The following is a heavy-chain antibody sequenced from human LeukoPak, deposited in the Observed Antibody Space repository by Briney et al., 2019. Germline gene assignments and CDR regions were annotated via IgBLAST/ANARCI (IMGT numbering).Heavy chain of an antibody. CDR3: VCLGLGGLSLD. Sequence: GGSLRLSCAASGFTFSRYSMHWVRQAPGKGLVWVSHVNSDGSGTDYADSVMGRFTISRDNAKNTLYLQMNSLRVEDTAVYYCVCLGLGGLSLDWGQGTLVTVSS. CDR1: GFTFSRYS. V-gene: IGHV3-74*01. J-gene: IGHJ4*02. D-gene: IGHD3-16*01. CDR2: VNSDGSGT.